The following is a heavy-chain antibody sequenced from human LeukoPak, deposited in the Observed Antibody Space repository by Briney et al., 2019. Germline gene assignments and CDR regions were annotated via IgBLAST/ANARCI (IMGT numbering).Heavy chain of an antibody. V-gene: IGHV4-59*08. Sequence: SETLSLTCSVSGGSITNYYWSWIRQSPGKGLEWIGFIYNTGRTNYNPSLQSRVTMSIDTSKNQFSLKLSTVTAADTAVYYCARQGELAIDYWGQGTLVTVSS. CDR2: IYNTGRT. J-gene: IGHJ4*02. D-gene: IGHD1-26*01. CDR3: ARQGELAIDY. CDR1: GGSITNYY.